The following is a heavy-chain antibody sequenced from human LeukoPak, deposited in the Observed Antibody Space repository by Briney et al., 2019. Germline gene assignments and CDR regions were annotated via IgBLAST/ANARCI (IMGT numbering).Heavy chain of an antibody. D-gene: IGHD6-13*01. Sequence: VASVKVSCKASGGTFSSYAISWVRQAPGQGLEWMGWITTYNGNTNYAQNLQGRVTMTTDTSTSTAYMELRSLRSDDTAVYYCATVAAGLDYWGQGTLVTVSS. V-gene: IGHV1-18*01. CDR1: GGTFSSYA. CDR3: ATVAAGLDY. CDR2: ITTYNGNT. J-gene: IGHJ4*02.